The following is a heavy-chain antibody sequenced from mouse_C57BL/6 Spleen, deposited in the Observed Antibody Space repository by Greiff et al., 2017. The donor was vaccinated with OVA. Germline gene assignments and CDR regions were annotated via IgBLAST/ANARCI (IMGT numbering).Heavy chain of an antibody. Sequence: QVQLQQPGAELVKPGASVKVSCKASGYTFTSYWMHWVKQRPGQGLEWIGRILPFDSVTYYNQKFKGKATFTVDKSSSTAYMQLSSLTSKDSAVYYYASPAYDGYYDWFAYWGQGTLVTVSA. V-gene: IGHV1-74*01. D-gene: IGHD2-3*01. CDR1: GYTFTSYW. CDR2: ILPFDSVT. CDR3: ASPAYDGYYDWFAY. J-gene: IGHJ3*01.